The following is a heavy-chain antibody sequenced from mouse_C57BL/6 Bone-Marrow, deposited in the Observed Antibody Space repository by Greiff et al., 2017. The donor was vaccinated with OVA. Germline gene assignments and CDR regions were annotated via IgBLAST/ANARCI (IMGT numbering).Heavy chain of an antibody. CDR3: ARAYYDYDYY. CDR2: IDPSDSYT. Sequence: QVQLQQPGAELVKPGASVKLSCKASGYTFTSYWMQWVKQRPGQGLEWIGEIDPSDSYTNYNQKFKGKATLTVDTSSSTAYMQLSSLTSEDSAVYYCARAYYDYDYYWGQGTTLTVSS. CDR1: GYTFTSYW. V-gene: IGHV1-50*01. D-gene: IGHD2-4*01. J-gene: IGHJ2*01.